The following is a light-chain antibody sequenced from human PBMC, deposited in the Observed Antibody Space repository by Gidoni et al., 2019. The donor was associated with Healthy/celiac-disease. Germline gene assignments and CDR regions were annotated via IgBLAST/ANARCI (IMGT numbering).Light chain of an antibody. Sequence: IQMTQSPSTLSASVGDRVTNTCRAIRSISNWLAWHQHKPGNSPKLLIYNSSSLEAGVPSRFSGSGSEREFTLTISSLQPDDFATYYGQEFSAFSGTFGQGTRGEMK. CDR1: RSISNW. CDR2: NSS. CDR3: QEFSAFSGT. V-gene: IGKV1-5*01. J-gene: IGKJ1*01.